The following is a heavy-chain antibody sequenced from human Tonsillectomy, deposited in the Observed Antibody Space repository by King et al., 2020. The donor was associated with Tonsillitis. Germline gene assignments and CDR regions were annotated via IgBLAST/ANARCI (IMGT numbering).Heavy chain of an antibody. CDR1: GFTFSGSA. V-gene: IGHV3-73*02. CDR3: TRVAAPEYGDYGDY. Sequence: VQLVESGGGLVQPGGSLKLSCAASGFTFSGSAMHWVRQASGKGLEWVGRIRSKANRYATAYAASVKGRFTISRDDSKNTAYLRMNSLKTEDTAVYYCTRVAAPEYGDYGDYWGQGTLVTVSS. CDR2: IRSKANRYAT. J-gene: IGHJ4*02. D-gene: IGHD4-17*01.